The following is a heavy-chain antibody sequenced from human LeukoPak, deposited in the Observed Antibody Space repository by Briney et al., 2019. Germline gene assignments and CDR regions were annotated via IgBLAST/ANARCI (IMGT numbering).Heavy chain of an antibody. CDR2: INPSGGST. CDR3: AREDLSGSYYYFDY. J-gene: IGHJ4*02. CDR1: GGTFSSFA. Sequence: ASVKVSCKASGGTFSSFAISWVRQAPGQGLEWMGIINPSGGSTSYAQKFQGRVTMTRDTSTSTVYMELSSLRSEDTAVYYCAREDLSGSYYYFDYWGQGTLVTVSS. V-gene: IGHV1-46*01. D-gene: IGHD1-26*01.